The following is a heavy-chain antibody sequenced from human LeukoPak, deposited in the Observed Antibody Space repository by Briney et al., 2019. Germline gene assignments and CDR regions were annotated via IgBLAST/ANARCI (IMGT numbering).Heavy chain of an antibody. V-gene: IGHV3-30*02. J-gene: IGHJ4*02. CDR3: AKGHAPSGSYADY. CDR1: GFTFSSYG. CDR2: IRYDGSNK. Sequence: PGGSLRLSCAASGFTFSSYGMHWVRQAPGKGLEWVAFIRYDGSNKYYADSVKGRFTISRDNSKNTLYVQMNSLRAEDTAVYYCAKGHAPSGSYADYWGQGTLVTVSS. D-gene: IGHD1-26*01.